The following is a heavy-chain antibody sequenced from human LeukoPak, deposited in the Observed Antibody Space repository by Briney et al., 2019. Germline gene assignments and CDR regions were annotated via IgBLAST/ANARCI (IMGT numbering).Heavy chain of an antibody. J-gene: IGHJ4*02. D-gene: IGHD6-13*01. Sequence: PGGSLRLSCAASGFTFSSYSMNWVRQAPGKGLEWVSSISSSSSYIYYADSVKGRFTISRDNAKNSLYLQMNSLRAEDTAVYYCARRRFKQQLFHFDYWGQGNLVTVSS. V-gene: IGHV3-21*01. CDR1: GFTFSSYS. CDR3: ARRRFKQQLFHFDY. CDR2: ISSSSSYI.